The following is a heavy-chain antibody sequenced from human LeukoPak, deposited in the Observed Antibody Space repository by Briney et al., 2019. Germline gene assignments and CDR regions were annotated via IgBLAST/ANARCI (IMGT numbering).Heavy chain of an antibody. V-gene: IGHV3-30*03. CDR2: ISYDGSKN. CDR3: VTVVPGAPNLLGY. CDR1: GFTFSSYD. J-gene: IGHJ4*02. Sequence: PGGSLRLSCAASGFTFSSYDMHWVRQAPGKGLEWVAVISYDGSKNYYGDSVKGRFTISRDNSKNRVYLQMNSLRAEDTAVYYCVTVVPGAPNLLGYWGQGTLVTVSS. D-gene: IGHD1-14*01.